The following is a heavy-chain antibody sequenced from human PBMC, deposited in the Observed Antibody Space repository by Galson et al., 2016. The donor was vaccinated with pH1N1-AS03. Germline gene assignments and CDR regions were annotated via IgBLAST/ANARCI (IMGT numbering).Heavy chain of an antibody. CDR2: IWFDGNDK. D-gene: IGHD1-20*01. Sequence: SLRLSCAASGFIFSSYCMYWVRQAPGKGLEWVAVIWFDGNDKYYADSVKGRFTISRDNSKNTLYLQMNSLRAEDTAAYYCAKMEGSNNFYYFDYWGQGTPVTVSS. J-gene: IGHJ4*02. CDR1: GFIFSSYC. V-gene: IGHV3-33*06. CDR3: AKMEGSNNFYYFDY.